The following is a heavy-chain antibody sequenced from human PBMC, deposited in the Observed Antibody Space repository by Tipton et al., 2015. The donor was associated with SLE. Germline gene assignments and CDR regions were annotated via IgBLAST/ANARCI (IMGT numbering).Heavy chain of an antibody. Sequence: TLSLTCTVSGGSISLDGYYWSWIRQYPGKGLEWIGYISYSGSTNYNSSLTSRLTISVDTAKNQFSLKLSSVTAADTAVYYCARDVGGYNTGWFPYYFDYWGQGTLVTVSS. D-gene: IGHD2-8*02. V-gene: IGHV4-31*03. CDR1: GGSISLDGYY. J-gene: IGHJ4*02. CDR2: ISYSGST. CDR3: ARDVGGYNTGWFPYYFDY.